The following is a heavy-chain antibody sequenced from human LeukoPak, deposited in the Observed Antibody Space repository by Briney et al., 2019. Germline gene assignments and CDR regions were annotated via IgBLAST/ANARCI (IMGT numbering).Heavy chain of an antibody. CDR1: GFTFSDYA. V-gene: IGHV3-23*01. D-gene: IGHD2-8*01. CDR3: AKDSFSYNGVFDALDV. Sequence: GGSLRLSCATSGFTFSDYAMTWVRQAPGKGLEWVSSTAPAHYADSVKGRFTISRDDSKNTLFLQMNSLRAEDTAIYYCAKDSFSYNGVFDALDVWGHGTMVTVSS. CDR2: TAPA. J-gene: IGHJ3*01.